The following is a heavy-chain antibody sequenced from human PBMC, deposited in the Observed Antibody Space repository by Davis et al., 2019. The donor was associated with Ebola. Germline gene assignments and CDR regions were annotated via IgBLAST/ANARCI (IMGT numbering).Heavy chain of an antibody. D-gene: IGHD2-15*01. J-gene: IGHJ3*02. CDR2: IIPIFGTA. V-gene: IGHV1-69*06. CDR3: ATYLGYCSSGSCYHAFDI. CDR1: GYTFTSYD. Sequence: SVKVSCKASGYTFTSYDINWVRQATGQGLEWMGGIIPIFGTANYAQKFQGRVTITADKSTSTAYMELSSLRSEETAVYYCATYLGYCSSGSCYHAFDIWGQGTMVTVSS.